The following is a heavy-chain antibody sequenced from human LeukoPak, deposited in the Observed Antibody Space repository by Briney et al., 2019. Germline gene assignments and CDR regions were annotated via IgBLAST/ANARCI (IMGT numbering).Heavy chain of an antibody. CDR1: GFTFSSYW. Sequence: GGSLRLSCAASGFTFSSYWMTWVRQAPGKGLEWVANIKQDGSEKSYVDSVKGRFTISRDNAKNSLYLEMNSLRAEDTAVYYCARPISKGRDYWGQGTLVTVSS. J-gene: IGHJ4*02. V-gene: IGHV3-7*01. CDR2: IKQDGSEK. CDR3: ARPISKGRDY. D-gene: IGHD1-14*01.